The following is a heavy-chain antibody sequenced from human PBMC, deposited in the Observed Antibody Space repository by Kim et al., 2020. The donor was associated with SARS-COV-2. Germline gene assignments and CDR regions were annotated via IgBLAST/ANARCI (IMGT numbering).Heavy chain of an antibody. D-gene: IGHD6-19*01. Sequence: SVKVSCKASGGTFSSYAISWVRQAPGQGLEWMGGIIPIFGTANYAQKFQGRVTITADESTSTAYMELSSLRSEDTAVYYCASPYSSGSVPYYYYYMDVWGKGTTVTVSS. CDR2: IIPIFGTA. CDR1: GGTFSSYA. CDR3: ASPYSSGSVPYYYYYMDV. J-gene: IGHJ6*03. V-gene: IGHV1-69*13.